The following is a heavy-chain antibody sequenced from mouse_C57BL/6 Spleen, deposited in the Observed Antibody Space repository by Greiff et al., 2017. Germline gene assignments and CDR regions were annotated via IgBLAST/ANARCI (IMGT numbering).Heavy chain of an antibody. CDR3: TRGGGYERVYAMDY. V-gene: IGHV1-15*01. J-gene: IGHJ4*01. CDR1: GYTFTDYE. D-gene: IGHD3-1*01. CDR2: IDPETGGT. Sequence: QVQLQQSGAELVRPGASVTLSCKASGYTFTDYEMHWVKQTPVHGLEWIGAIDPETGGTAYNQKFKGKAILTADKSSSTAYMELRSLTSEDSAVYYCTRGGGYERVYAMDYWGQGTSVTVSS.